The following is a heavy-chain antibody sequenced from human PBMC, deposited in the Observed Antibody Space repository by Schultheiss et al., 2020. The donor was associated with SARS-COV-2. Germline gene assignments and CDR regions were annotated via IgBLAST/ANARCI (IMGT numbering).Heavy chain of an antibody. Sequence: SVKVSCKASGGTFSSYAISWVRQAPGQGLEWMGWMNPNSGNTGYAQKFQGRVTITADKSTSTAYMELSSLRAEDTALYYCVCVDYWGQGTLVTVSS. V-gene: IGHV1-69*10. J-gene: IGHJ4*02. CDR1: GGTFSSYA. CDR3: VCVDY. CDR2: MNPNSGNT.